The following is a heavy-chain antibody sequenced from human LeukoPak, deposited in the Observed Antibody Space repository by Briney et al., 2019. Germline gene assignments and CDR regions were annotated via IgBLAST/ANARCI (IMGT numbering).Heavy chain of an antibody. CDR1: GGSISSYY. D-gene: IGHD2/OR15-2a*01. J-gene: IGHJ6*03. V-gene: IGHV4-4*07. Sequence: PSETLSLTCTVSGGSISSYYWSWIRQPAGKGLESIGRIYTSGSTNYNPSLKSRVTMSVDTSKNQFSLKLSSVTAADTAVYYCARDRYYEVYYYYMDVWGKGTTVTVSS. CDR2: IYTSGST. CDR3: ARDRYYEVYYYYMDV.